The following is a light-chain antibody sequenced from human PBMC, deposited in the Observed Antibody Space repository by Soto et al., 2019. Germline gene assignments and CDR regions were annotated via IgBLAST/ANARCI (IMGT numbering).Light chain of an antibody. CDR2: HAS. J-gene: IGKJ1*01. CDR3: QQYSTYS. V-gene: IGKV1-5*01. CDR1: ESISNW. Sequence: IQLTQSPATLPASVGDRVTLTCRTSESISNWLAWYQQRPGTAPKLLIYHASLLENAVPSRFSGNGSGTEFTLTISSLQPGDFATCYCQQYSTYSFGQGSRVEIK.